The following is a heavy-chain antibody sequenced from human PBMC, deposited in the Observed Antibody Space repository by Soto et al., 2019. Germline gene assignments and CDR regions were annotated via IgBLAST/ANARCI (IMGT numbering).Heavy chain of an antibody. D-gene: IGHD7-27*01. Sequence: EVQLLESGGGLVQPGGSLRLSCAASGFTFGSHAMSWVRQAPGKGLEWVSGVTESGGTTYYADSVKDRFTISRDNPKNTLYLQMYSLRVEDTAIYYCAKVFIAGDYWDYFDYWGQGALVTVSS. J-gene: IGHJ4*02. CDR3: AKVFIAGDYWDYFDY. CDR1: GFTFGSHA. CDR2: VTESGGTT. V-gene: IGHV3-23*01.